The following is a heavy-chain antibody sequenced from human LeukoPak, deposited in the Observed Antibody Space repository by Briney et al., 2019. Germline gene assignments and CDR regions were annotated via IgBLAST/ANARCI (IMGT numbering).Heavy chain of an antibody. Sequence: GGSLRLSCAASGFTFSSYWMSWVRQAPGKGLEWVANIKQDGSGKYYVDSVKGRFTISRDNAKNSLYLQMNSLRAEDTAVYYCAREEGRITIFGVLTGAFDIWGQGTMVTVSS. V-gene: IGHV3-7*01. D-gene: IGHD3-3*01. J-gene: IGHJ3*02. CDR3: AREEGRITIFGVLTGAFDI. CDR1: GFTFSSYW. CDR2: IKQDGSGK.